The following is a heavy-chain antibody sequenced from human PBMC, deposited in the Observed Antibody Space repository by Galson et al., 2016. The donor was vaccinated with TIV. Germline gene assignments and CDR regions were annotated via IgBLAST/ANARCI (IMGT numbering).Heavy chain of an antibody. CDR3: AKGDGPLSCSAIQY. CDR1: GFTFGDYV. CDR2: VRWNGTNI. D-gene: IGHD2-15*01. V-gene: IGHV3-9*01. J-gene: IGHJ4*02. Sequence: SLRLSCATSGFTFGDYVMHWVRQPPGKGLEWVAIVRWNGTNIGYADSVKGRFSISRDNSKNSLYLQMNGLRAEDTAVYYCAKGDGPLSCSAIQYWGQGALVTVSS.